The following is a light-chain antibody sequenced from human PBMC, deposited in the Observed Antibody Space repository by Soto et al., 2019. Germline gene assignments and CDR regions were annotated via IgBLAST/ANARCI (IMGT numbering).Light chain of an antibody. J-gene: IGLJ1*01. CDR1: SGSIASNY. V-gene: IGLV6-57*04. Sequence: NSMLTQPHSVSESPGKTVTISCTRSSGSIASNYVQWYQQRPGSAPTTVIYEDDQRPSGVPDRFSGSSSGTTVTLTISGVQAEDEADYYCQSSASDGPYQVFGTGTKVTVL. CDR2: EDD. CDR3: QSSASDGPYQV.